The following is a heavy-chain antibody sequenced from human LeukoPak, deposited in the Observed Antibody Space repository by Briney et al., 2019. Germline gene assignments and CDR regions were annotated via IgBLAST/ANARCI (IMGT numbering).Heavy chain of an antibody. V-gene: IGHV4-30-2*01. CDR1: GGSISSGGYY. D-gene: IGHD6-19*01. Sequence: SETLSLTCTVSGGSISSGGYYWSWIRQHPGKGLEWIGYIYHSGSTYYNPSLKSRVTISVDRSKNQFSLKLSSVTAADTAVYYCARGGAVAGLDYWGQGTLVTVSS. CDR3: ARGGAVAGLDY. CDR2: IYHSGST. J-gene: IGHJ4*02.